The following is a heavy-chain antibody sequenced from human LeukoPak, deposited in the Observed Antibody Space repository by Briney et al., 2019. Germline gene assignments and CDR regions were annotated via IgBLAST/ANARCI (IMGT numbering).Heavy chain of an antibody. Sequence: PGGSLRLSCAASGFHFSSYAMSWVRQAPGKGLEWVSAVSGSGGTTYYADSVKGRFTISKDNYKNTLYLQMNSVRAEDTAVYYCAKSDYYDTSGHQSSFEYWGQGTLVTVSS. CDR3: AKSDYYDTSGHQSSFEY. J-gene: IGHJ4*02. V-gene: IGHV3-23*01. CDR2: VSGSGGTT. D-gene: IGHD3-22*01. CDR1: GFHFSSYA.